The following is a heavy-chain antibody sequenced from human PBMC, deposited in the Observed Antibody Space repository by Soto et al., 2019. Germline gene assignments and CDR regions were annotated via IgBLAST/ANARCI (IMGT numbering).Heavy chain of an antibody. V-gene: IGHV1-18*01. CDR3: VRNGRKELWVDGLNAMDV. D-gene: IGHD1-26*01. Sequence: QVQLVQSGPEVKNPGASVKVSCKASGYSFTSYGFSWVRQAPGQGLEWMGWISGYNGQTNYAQRFRNRVTFTTDTSTNTGYMELRSLRTDDTAIDYCVRNGRKELWVDGLNAMDVWGQGTTVTVSS. J-gene: IGHJ6*02. CDR2: ISGYNGQT. CDR1: GYSFTSYG.